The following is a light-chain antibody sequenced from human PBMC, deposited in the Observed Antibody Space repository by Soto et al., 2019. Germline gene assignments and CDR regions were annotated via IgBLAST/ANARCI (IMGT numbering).Light chain of an antibody. Sequence: QSVLTQPASVSGSPGQSTTLSCTGASSDVGFFNYVSWYQQHPGKAPKLMIYEVTNRPSGVSIRFSGSKSGTTASLTISGLQAEDEADYYCCSYRSVNTVVFGRGTKVTVL. CDR1: SSDVGFFNY. CDR3: CSYRSVNTVV. CDR2: EVT. V-gene: IGLV2-14*01. J-gene: IGLJ2*01.